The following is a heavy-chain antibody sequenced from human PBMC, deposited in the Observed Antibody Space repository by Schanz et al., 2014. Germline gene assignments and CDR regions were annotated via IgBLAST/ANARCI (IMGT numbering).Heavy chain of an antibody. CDR1: GFTVSSNY. CDR3: SSSPSKYFDY. Sequence: EVQLVESGGGLVQPGGSLRLSCAASGFTVSSNYMSWVRQAPGKGLEWVSVIYSGGSTYYADSVKGRFTVSRDNSKNTLYLQMNSLRAEYTAVYYCSSSPSKYFDYWGQGTLVTVSS. CDR2: IYSGGST. J-gene: IGHJ4*02. D-gene: IGHD2-2*01. V-gene: IGHV3-66*01.